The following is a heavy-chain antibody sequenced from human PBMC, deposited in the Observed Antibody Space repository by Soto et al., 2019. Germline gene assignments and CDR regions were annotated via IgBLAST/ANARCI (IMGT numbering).Heavy chain of an antibody. Sequence: GGSLRLSCAASGFTFSSYAMSWVRQAPGKGLEWVSVISGSGGSTYYADSVKGRFTISRDNSKSTLYLQMNSLRAEDTAVYYCTKGDIVVVLAATRWFDPWGQGTLVTVSS. CDR1: GFTFSSYA. V-gene: IGHV3-23*01. J-gene: IGHJ5*02. CDR2: ISGSGGST. CDR3: TKGDIVVVLAATRWFDP. D-gene: IGHD2-15*01.